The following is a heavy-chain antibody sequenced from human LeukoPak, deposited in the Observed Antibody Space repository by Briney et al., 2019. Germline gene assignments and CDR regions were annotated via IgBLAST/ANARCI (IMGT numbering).Heavy chain of an antibody. Sequence: ASVKVSCKVSGYTLTELSMHWVRQAPGKGLEWMGGFDPEDGETIYAQKFQGRVTMTEDTSTDTAYMELSSLRSEDTAVYYCATLAPKGYCSGGSCYLVWFDPWGQGTLVTVSS. CDR1: GYTLTELS. CDR3: ATLAPKGYCSGGSCYLVWFDP. V-gene: IGHV1-24*01. J-gene: IGHJ5*02. CDR2: FDPEDGET. D-gene: IGHD2-15*01.